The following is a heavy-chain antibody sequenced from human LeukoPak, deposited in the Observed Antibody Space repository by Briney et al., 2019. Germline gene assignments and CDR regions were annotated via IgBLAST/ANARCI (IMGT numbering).Heavy chain of an antibody. Sequence: ASVKVSCEASGYAFTNDDINWGRQSSGQGVGWMGGVNPNIGDTGYAQKFQGRVTMTRDTSITTAYMEFSSLTSEDTGVYYCVRGHQETSTPWGQGALVTVSS. V-gene: IGHV1-8*01. CDR2: VNPNIGDT. J-gene: IGHJ5*02. CDR3: VRGHQETSTP. CDR1: GYAFTNDD. D-gene: IGHD5/OR15-5a*01.